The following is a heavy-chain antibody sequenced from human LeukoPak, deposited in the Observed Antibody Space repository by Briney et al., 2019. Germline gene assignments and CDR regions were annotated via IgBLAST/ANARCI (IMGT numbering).Heavy chain of an antibody. CDR1: GFTFSSYA. Sequence: GGSLRLSCAASGFTFSSYAKHWVRQAPGKGLEWVAVISYDGSNKYYADSVKGRFTISRDNSKNTLYLQMNSLRAEDTAVYYCARDHCSSTSCYGYHYYYGMDVWGQGTTVTVSS. CDR3: ARDHCSSTSCYGYHYYYGMDV. D-gene: IGHD2-2*01. J-gene: IGHJ6*02. CDR2: ISYDGSNK. V-gene: IGHV3-30-3*01.